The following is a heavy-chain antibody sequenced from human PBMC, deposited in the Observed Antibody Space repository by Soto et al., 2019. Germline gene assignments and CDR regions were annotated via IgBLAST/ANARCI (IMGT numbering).Heavy chain of an antibody. CDR3: ASALIIADNYYYYGLDV. CDR2: INPSGGST. D-gene: IGHD6-13*01. V-gene: IGHV1-46*01. CDR1: GYTFTSDD. Sequence: ASVKVSFKASGYTFTSDDMHWVRQAPGQGREWMGIINPSGGSTSYAQKFQGRVTMTRDTSMSTAYMELSSLRSEDPAVYYCASALIIADNYYYYGLDVWGQGTTVTAP. J-gene: IGHJ6*02.